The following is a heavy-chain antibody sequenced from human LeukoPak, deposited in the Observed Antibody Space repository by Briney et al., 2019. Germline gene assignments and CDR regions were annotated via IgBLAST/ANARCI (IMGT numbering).Heavy chain of an antibody. CDR3: ASNTATVFDN. J-gene: IGHJ4*02. D-gene: IGHD2-21*02. CDR1: GGSISSSNYY. CDR2: IYYGGSS. Sequence: PSETLSLTCTVSGGSISSSNYYWGWIRQPPGKGLEWIGNIYYGGSSYYNPSLQSRVTISLDTSKNQFSLKLRSVTAADTAVYYCASNTATVFDNWGQGALVTVSS. V-gene: IGHV4-39*07.